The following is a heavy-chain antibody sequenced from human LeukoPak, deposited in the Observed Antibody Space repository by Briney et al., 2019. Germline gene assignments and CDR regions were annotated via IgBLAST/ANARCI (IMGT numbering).Heavy chain of an antibody. CDR3: ARAHSSGYYY. D-gene: IGHD3-22*01. V-gene: IGHV4-34*01. Sequence: PSETLSLTCTVYGGSFSGYYWSWIRQPPGKGLEWIGEINHSGSTNYNPSLKSRVTISVDTSKNQFSLKLSSVTAADTAVYYCARAHSSGYYYWGQGTLVTVSS. CDR1: GGSFSGYY. CDR2: INHSGST. J-gene: IGHJ4*02.